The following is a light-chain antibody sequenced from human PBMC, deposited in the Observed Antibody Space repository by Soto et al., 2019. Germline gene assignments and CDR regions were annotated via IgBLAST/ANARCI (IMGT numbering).Light chain of an antibody. CDR2: KAS. CDR1: ESVSLW. Sequence: DIQMTQSPSTLSASVGDRVTITCRASESVSLWLAWYQQKPGKAPKLLIYKASILEIGVPSRFSGSGSGTDFTLTITNLQPEDFATYYCQQYNTYWTFGQGTKVEIK. J-gene: IGKJ1*01. V-gene: IGKV1-5*03. CDR3: QQYNTYWT.